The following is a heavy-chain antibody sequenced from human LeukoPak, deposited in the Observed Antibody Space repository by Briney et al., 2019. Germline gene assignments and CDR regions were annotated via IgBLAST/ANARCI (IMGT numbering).Heavy chain of an antibody. CDR2: ISSSGSTI. CDR3: ARGGGSYPFDY. V-gene: IGHV3-48*03. CDR1: GFTFSGYE. J-gene: IGHJ4*02. D-gene: IGHD1-26*01. Sequence: PGGSLRLSCAASGFTFSGYEMNWVRQAPGKGLEWVSYISSSGSTIYYAESVKGRFTISRDNAKNSLYLQMNSLRAEDTAVYFCARGGGSYPFDYWGQGTLVTVSS.